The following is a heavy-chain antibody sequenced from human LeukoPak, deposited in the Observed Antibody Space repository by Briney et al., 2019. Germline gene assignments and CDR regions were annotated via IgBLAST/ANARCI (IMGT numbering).Heavy chain of an antibody. CDR1: GYTFTSYY. V-gene: IGHV1-46*01. CDR2: INPSGGST. J-gene: IGHJ6*03. CDR3: ASAPILTGYPIPGGYYYYYMDV. Sequence: ASVKVSCKASGYTFTSYYMHWVPQAPGQGLEWMGIINPSGGSTSYAQKFQGRVTMTRDTSTSTVYMELSSLRSEDTAVYYCASAPILTGYPIPGGYYYYYMDVWGKGTTVTVSS. D-gene: IGHD3-9*01.